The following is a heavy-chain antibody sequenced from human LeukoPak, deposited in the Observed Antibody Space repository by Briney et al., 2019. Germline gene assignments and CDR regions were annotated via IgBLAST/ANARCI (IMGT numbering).Heavy chain of an antibody. J-gene: IGHJ3*02. CDR3: ARLAKGGYYDSSGYYPPRNAFDI. CDR1: GGSISSYY. CDR2: INYSGST. Sequence: SETLSLTCTVSGGSISSYYWSWIRQPPGKGLEWIGYINYSGSTNYNPSLKSRVTISVDTSKNQFSLKLSSVTAADTAVYYCARLAKGGYYDSSGYYPPRNAFDIWGQGTMVTVSS. D-gene: IGHD3-22*01. V-gene: IGHV4-59*08.